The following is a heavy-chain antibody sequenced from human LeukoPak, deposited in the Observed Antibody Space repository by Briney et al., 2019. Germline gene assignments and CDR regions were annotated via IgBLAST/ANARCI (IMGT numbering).Heavy chain of an antibody. CDR2: ISSGANTI. CDR3: AREDYDYVWGSYRYNRIFDY. Sequence: HPGGSLRLSCAASGFTFSYYAMNWVRQAPGKGLEWISYISSGANTIYYADSVKGRFTISRDNAKNSLYLQMNSLRAEDTAVYYCAREDYDYVWGSYRYNRIFDYWGQGTLVTVSS. J-gene: IGHJ4*02. D-gene: IGHD3-16*02. CDR1: GFTFSYYA. V-gene: IGHV3-48*04.